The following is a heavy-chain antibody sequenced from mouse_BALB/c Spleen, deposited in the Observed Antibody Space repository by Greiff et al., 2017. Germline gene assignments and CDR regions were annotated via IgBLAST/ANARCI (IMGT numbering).Heavy chain of an antibody. CDR2: IYPGDGDT. CDR3: ARSDGYYLSPYAMDY. J-gene: IGHJ4*01. Sequence: VQLQQSGPELVKPGASVKISCKASGYAFSSSWMNWVKQRPGQGLEWIGRIYPGDGDTNYNGKFKGKATLTADKSSSTAYMQLSSLTSVDSAVYFCARSDGYYLSPYAMDYWGQGTSVTVSS. CDR1: GYAFSSSW. D-gene: IGHD2-3*01. V-gene: IGHV1-82*01.